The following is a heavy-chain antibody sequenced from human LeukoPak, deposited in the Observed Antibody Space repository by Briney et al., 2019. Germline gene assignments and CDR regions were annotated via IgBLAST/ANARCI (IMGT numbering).Heavy chain of an antibody. CDR2: IRSQNYGEVT. V-gene: IGHV3-49*04. D-gene: IGHD3-10*01. Sequence: PGGSLRLSCTGSGFSFCDSALSWVRQTPGKGLECVGLIRSQNYGEVTDYDATVKGRFSDSTDTSKSIAYLRMSNLKAEDTTVYYYTLWREDLTSSYPLDFCGDGALVSVSS. CDR3: TLWREDLTSSYPLDF. J-gene: IGHJ4*03. CDR1: GFSFCDSA.